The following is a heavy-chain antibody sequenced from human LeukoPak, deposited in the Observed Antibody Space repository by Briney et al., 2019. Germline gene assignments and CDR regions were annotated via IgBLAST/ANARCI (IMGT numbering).Heavy chain of an antibody. CDR1: GGSISSGGYY. V-gene: IGHV4-31*03. J-gene: IGHJ4*02. D-gene: IGHD3-22*01. CDR3: ARGGLYYDSSGYYY. Sequence: SETLSLTCTVSGGSISSGGYYWSWIRQHPGKGLEWIGYIYYSGSTYYNPSLKSRVTISVDTSKNQFSLKLSSVTAADTAVYYCARGGLYYDSSGYYYWGQGTLVTVSS. CDR2: IYYSGST.